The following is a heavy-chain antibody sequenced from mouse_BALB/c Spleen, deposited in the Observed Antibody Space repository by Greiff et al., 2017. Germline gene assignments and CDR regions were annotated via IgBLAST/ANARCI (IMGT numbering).Heavy chain of an antibody. CDR2: ISNLAYSI. CDR3: ARDGGTTVVARDAMDY. Sequence: DVKLVESGGGLVQPGGSRKLSCAASGFTFSDYGMAWVRQAPGKGPEWVAFISNLAYSIYYADTVTGRFTISRENAKNTLYLEMSSLRSEDTAMYYCARDGGTTVVARDAMDYWGQGTSVTVSS. V-gene: IGHV5-15*02. J-gene: IGHJ4*01. D-gene: IGHD1-1*01. CDR1: GFTFSDYG.